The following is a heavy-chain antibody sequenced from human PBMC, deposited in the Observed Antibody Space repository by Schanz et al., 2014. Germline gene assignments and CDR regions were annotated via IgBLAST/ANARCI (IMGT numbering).Heavy chain of an antibody. J-gene: IGHJ4*02. CDR1: GGTFRSYT. V-gene: IGHV1-69*08. Sequence: QVPLVQSGAEVTKPGSSVKVSCKASGGTFRSYTVSWVRQAPGQGLEWMGRITPTLGKVDYAQKFQGRVTITADISTSTAYMELISLTSEDTAVYYCARDPQYYYGSGRGYWGQGTLVTVST. D-gene: IGHD3-10*01. CDR2: ITPTLGKV. CDR3: ARDPQYYYGSGRGY.